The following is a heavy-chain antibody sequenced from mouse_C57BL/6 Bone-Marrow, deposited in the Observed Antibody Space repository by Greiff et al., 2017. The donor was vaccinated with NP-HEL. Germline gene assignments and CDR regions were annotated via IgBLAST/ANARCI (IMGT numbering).Heavy chain of an antibody. CDR2: IYPGSGST. D-gene: IGHD1-1*01. CDR3: ERWNYGSSSFAY. V-gene: IGHV1-55*01. CDR1: GYTFTSYW. Sequence: VQLQQPGAELVKPGASVKLSCKASGYTFTSYWITWVKQRPVQGLEWIGNIYPGSGSTNYNEKFKDKATLTVDTSSSTAYMQLSSLTSEDSAVYYCERWNYGSSSFAYWGQGTMVTVSA. J-gene: IGHJ3*01.